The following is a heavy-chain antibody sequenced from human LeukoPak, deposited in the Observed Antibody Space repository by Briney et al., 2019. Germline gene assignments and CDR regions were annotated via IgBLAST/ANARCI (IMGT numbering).Heavy chain of an antibody. CDR2: INPNSGGT. D-gene: IGHD3-10*01. CDR1: GYTFTGYD. J-gene: IGHJ4*02. CDR3: ARGREIHGGSDTKLDDY. V-gene: IGHV1-2*02. Sequence: ASVKVSCKASGYTFTGYDMHWVRQAPGQGLEWMGWINPNSGGTNYAQKFQGRVTMTRDTSINTVDMDLSGLTSDDTAVFYCARGREIHGGSDTKLDDYWGQGTLVTVSS.